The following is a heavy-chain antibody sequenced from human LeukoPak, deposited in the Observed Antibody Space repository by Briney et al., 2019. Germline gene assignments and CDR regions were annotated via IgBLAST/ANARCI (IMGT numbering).Heavy chain of an antibody. CDR2: IIPIFGTA. CDR3: ARGAYSGYGIEVCFDY. J-gene: IGHJ4*02. V-gene: IGHV1-69*05. Sequence: ASVKVSCKSSGGTFSSYAISWVRQAPGQGLEWMGGIIPIFGTANYAQKFQGRVTITTDESTSTAYMELSSLRSEDTAVYYCARGAYSGYGIEVCFDYWGQGTLVTVSS. D-gene: IGHD5-12*01. CDR1: GGTFSSYA.